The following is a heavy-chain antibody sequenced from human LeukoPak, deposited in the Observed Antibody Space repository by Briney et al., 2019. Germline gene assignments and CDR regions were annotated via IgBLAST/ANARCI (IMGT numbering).Heavy chain of an antibody. CDR1: GGSISSSSYY. CDR2: IYYSGST. V-gene: IGHV4-39*07. Sequence: SETLSLTCTVSGGSISSSSYYWGWIRQPPGKGLEWIGSIYYSGSTYYNPSLKSRVTISVDTSKNQFSLKLSSVTAADTAVYYCAREGYRGGYFDWKKEQHDYWGQGTLVTVSS. D-gene: IGHD3-9*01. CDR3: AREGYRGGYFDWKKEQHDY. J-gene: IGHJ4*02.